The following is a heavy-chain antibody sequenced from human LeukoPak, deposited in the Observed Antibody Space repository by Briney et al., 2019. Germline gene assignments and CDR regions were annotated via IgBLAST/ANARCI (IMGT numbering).Heavy chain of an antibody. CDR1: GFTFSDSA. CDR2: IRSKGNNYAT. Sequence: PGGSLRLSCAASGFTFSDSAMHWVRQASGKGLEWVGRIRSKGNNYATAYAASVKGRFIVSRDDSKNTAYLQMNSLKTEDTAVYYCQRIIMIPDYMDVWGKGTTVTVSS. V-gene: IGHV3-73*01. J-gene: IGHJ6*03. CDR3: QRIIMIPDYMDV. D-gene: IGHD3-22*01.